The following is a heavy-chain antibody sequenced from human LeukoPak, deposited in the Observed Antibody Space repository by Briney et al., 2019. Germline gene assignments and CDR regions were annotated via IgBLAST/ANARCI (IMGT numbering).Heavy chain of an antibody. V-gene: IGHV4-39*07. CDR3: ARSTGYYYPMDV. Sequence: SETLSLTCTVSGGSISSYYWVWIRQPPGKGLEWIGSFYYSGSTYYNPSLKSRVTMSVDTSKNQFSLKLSSVTAADTAVYYCARSTGYYYPMDVWGQGTTVTVSS. CDR1: GGSISSYY. CDR2: FYYSGST. D-gene: IGHD5/OR15-5a*01. J-gene: IGHJ6*02.